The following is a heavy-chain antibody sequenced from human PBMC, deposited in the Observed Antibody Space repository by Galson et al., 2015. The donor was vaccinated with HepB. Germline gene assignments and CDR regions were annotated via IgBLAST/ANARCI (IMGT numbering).Heavy chain of an antibody. V-gene: IGHV1-69*04. CDR2: IIPILGIA. CDR3: ARDEDSSSWFLFDY. Sequence: SVKVSCKAPGGTFSSYAISWVRQAPGQGLEWMGRIIPILGIANYAQKFQGRVTITADKSTSTAYMELSSLRSEDTAVYYCARDEDSSSWFLFDYWGQGTLVTVSS. CDR1: GGTFSSYA. J-gene: IGHJ4*02. D-gene: IGHD6-13*01.